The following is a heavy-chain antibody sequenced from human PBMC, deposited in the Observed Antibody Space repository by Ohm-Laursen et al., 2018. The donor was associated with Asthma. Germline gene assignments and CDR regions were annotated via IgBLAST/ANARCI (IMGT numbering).Heavy chain of an antibody. D-gene: IGHD4-17*01. J-gene: IGHJ2*01. Sequence: SLRLSCAAFGFTFSSYAMHWVRQAPGKGLEWVAVISYDGSNKYYADSVKGRFTISRDNSKNTLYLQMNSLRAEDTAVYYCAKGPDDYGDYLDWYFDVWGRGTLVTVSS. CDR3: AKGPDDYGDYLDWYFDV. CDR1: GFTFSSYA. V-gene: IGHV3-30-3*01. CDR2: ISYDGSNK.